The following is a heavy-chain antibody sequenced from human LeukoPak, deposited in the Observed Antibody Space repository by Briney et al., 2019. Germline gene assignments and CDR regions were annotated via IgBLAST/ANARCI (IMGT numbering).Heavy chain of an antibody. CDR3: ARGTLGYCSGGSCYRDAFDI. CDR2: INPNSGGT. V-gene: IGHV1-2*02. J-gene: IGHJ3*02. D-gene: IGHD2-15*01. Sequence: ASMKVSCKASGYTFTGYYMHWVRQAPGQGLEWMGWINPNSGGTNYAQKFQGRVTMTRDTSISTAYMELSRLRSDDTAVYYCARGTLGYCSGGSCYRDAFDIWGQGTMVTVSS. CDR1: GYTFTGYY.